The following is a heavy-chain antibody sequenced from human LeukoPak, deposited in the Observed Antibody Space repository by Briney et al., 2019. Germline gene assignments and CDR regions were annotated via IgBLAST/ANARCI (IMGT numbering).Heavy chain of an antibody. CDR3: ARDFSRRGFDP. V-gene: IGHV1-2*02. J-gene: IGHJ5*02. D-gene: IGHD3-3*01. Sequence: ASVKVPCKASGYTFTGYYMHCVRQAPGQGLEWMGWINPNSGGTNYAQKFQGRVTMTRDTSISTAYMELSRLRSDDTAVYYCARDFSRRGFDPWGQGTLVTVSS. CDR2: INPNSGGT. CDR1: GYTFTGYY.